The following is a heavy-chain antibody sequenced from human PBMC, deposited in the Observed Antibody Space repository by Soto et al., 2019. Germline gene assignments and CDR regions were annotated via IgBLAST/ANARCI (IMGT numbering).Heavy chain of an antibody. CDR3: ARVRLGVSTRLFDY. V-gene: IGHV3-72*01. J-gene: IGHJ4*02. Sequence: EVQLVESGGGLVQPGGSLRLSCAASGFTFIDHYMDWVSQAPGKGLEWVGRIKNKANSYTTEYAASVKGRFSISRDDSKNSLDLQKNRLKTEDAAVYYCARVRLGVSTRLFDYWGQGTLVTVSS. D-gene: IGHD6-25*01. CDR1: GFTFIDHY. CDR2: IKNKANSYTT.